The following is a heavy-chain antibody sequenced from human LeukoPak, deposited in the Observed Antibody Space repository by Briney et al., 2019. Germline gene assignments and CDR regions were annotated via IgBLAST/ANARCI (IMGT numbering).Heavy chain of an antibody. D-gene: IGHD3-22*01. CDR2: ISPYNGNT. V-gene: IGHV1-18*04. Sequence: GESLKISCKGSGYSFTSYWISWVRQAPGQGLEWMGWISPYNGNTKYAQKLQGRVTMTTDTSTSTAYMELRSLRSDDTAVYYCARTPSGYYYGFDYWGQGTLVTVSS. J-gene: IGHJ4*02. CDR1: GYSFTSYW. CDR3: ARTPSGYYYGFDY.